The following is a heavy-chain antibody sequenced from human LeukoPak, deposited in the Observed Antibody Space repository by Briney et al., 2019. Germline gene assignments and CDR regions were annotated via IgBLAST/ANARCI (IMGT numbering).Heavy chain of an antibody. Sequence: ASVKVSCKASGYTFTSYGISWVRQAPGQGLEWMGWISAYNGNTNYAQKLQGRVTMTTDTSTSTAYMELRSLRSDDTAVYYCARVGEYCGGDCSFRDWGQGTLVTVSS. V-gene: IGHV1-18*01. J-gene: IGHJ4*02. CDR1: GYTFTSYG. CDR3: ARVGEYCGGDCSFRD. D-gene: IGHD2-21*01. CDR2: ISAYNGNT.